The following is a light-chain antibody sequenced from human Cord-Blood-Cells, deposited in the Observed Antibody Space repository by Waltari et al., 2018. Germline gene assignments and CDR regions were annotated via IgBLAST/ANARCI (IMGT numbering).Light chain of an antibody. J-gene: IGKJ2*01. Sequence: EIVLTQSPATLSLSPGERATLSCRASQSVSSYLAWCQQKPGQAPRLLIYDASNRATGIPARFSGSGSGTDFTLTISSLEPEDFAVYYCQQRSNWPPYTCGQGTKLEIK. CDR2: DAS. CDR1: QSVSSY. CDR3: QQRSNWPPYT. V-gene: IGKV3-11*01.